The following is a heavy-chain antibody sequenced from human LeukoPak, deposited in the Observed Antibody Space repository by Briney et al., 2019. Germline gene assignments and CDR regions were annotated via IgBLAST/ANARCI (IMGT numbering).Heavy chain of an antibody. D-gene: IGHD2-2*02. CDR2: IRYDGSNK. J-gene: IGHJ4*02. CDR1: GFTFSSYG. V-gene: IGHV3-30*02. CDR3: ARDFAHCSSTSCYTGNFDY. Sequence: GGSLRLSCAASGFTFSSYGMHWVRQAPGKGLEWVAFIRYDGSNKYYADSVKGRFTISRDNSKNTLYLQMNSLRAEDTAVYYCARDFAHCSSTSCYTGNFDYWGQGTLVTVSS.